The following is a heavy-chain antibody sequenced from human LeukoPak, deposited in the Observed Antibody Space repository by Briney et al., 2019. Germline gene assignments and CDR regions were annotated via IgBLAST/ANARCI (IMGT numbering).Heavy chain of an antibody. CDR1: GGTFSRYA. CDR3: ARAHSGYDFFDY. D-gene: IGHD5-12*01. CDR2: IIPIFGTA. Sequence: SVKVSCKASGGTFSRYAISWVRQAPGQGLEWMGGIIPIFGTANYAQKFQGRVTITADESTSTAYMEVSSLRSEDTAVYYCARAHSGYDFFDYWGQGILVTVSS. V-gene: IGHV1-69*13. J-gene: IGHJ4*02.